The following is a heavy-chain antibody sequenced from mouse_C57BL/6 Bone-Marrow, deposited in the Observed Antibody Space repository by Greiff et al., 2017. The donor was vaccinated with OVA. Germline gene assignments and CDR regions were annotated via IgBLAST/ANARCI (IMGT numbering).Heavy chain of an antibody. V-gene: IGHV14-4*01. CDR3: ATGGGVYDGYYWFAY. CDR1: GFNIKDDY. D-gene: IGHD2-3*01. Sequence: EVQLQQSGAELVRPGASVKLSCTASGFNIKDDYMHWVKQRPEQGLEWIGWIDPENGDTEYASKFQGKATITADTSSNTAYLQLSSLTSEDTAVYYCATGGGVYDGYYWFAYWGQGTLVTVAA. J-gene: IGHJ3*01. CDR2: IDPENGDT.